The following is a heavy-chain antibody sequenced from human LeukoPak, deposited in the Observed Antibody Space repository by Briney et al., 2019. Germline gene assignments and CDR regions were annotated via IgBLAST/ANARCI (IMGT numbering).Heavy chain of an antibody. J-gene: IGHJ4*02. CDR2: IKDDGRQK. CDR1: GFTFSSYW. V-gene: IGHV3-7*03. CDR3: ARVTAVAGFDH. Sequence: GGSLRLSCAASGFTFSSYWMSWVRQAPGKGLEWVANIKDDGRQKYYVDSVKGRFTISRDNARNSLSLQMNSLRAEDTAVYYCARVTAVAGFDHWGQGTLVTVSS. D-gene: IGHD6-19*01.